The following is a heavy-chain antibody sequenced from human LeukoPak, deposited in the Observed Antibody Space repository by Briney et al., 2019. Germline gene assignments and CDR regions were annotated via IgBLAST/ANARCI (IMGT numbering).Heavy chain of an antibody. J-gene: IGHJ5*02. CDR1: GYSISSGYY. CDR3: ARGNWFDP. CDR2: IYHAGST. V-gene: IGHV4-38-2*02. Sequence: PSETLSLTCTVSGYSISSGYYWGWIRQSPGKGLEWIGSIYHAGSTFHNPSLKSRVTISVDTSKNQFSLKLSSVTAADTAVYCCARGNWFDPWGQGTLVTVSS.